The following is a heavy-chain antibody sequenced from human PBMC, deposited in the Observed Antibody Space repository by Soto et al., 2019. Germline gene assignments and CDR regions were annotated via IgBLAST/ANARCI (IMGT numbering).Heavy chain of an antibody. Sequence: PSETLCLTCTVSGGSISSYYWSWIRQPPGKGLEWIGYIYYSGSTNYNPSLKSRVTISVDTSKNQFSLKLSSVTAADTAVYYCARDNQGTFDYWGQGTLVTVSS. D-gene: IGHD1-1*01. CDR1: GGSISSYY. CDR3: ARDNQGTFDY. J-gene: IGHJ4*02. CDR2: IYYSGST. V-gene: IGHV4-59*01.